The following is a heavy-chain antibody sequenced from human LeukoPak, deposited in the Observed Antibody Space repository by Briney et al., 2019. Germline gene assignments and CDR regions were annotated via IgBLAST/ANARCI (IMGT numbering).Heavy chain of an antibody. Sequence: PGGSLRLSCAASGFTFSSYGMHWVRQAPGKGLEWVAFIRYDGSNKYYADSVKGRFTISRDNSENTLYLQMNSLRAEDTVVYYCAKDPSKYCGGDCYSSSFDYWGQGTLVTVSS. CDR3: AKDPSKYCGGDCYSSSFDY. V-gene: IGHV3-30*02. CDR2: IRYDGSNK. CDR1: GFTFSSYG. D-gene: IGHD2-21*02. J-gene: IGHJ4*02.